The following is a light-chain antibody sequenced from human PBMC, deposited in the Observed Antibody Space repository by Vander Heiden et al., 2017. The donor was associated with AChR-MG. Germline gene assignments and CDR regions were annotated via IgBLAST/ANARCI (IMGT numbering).Light chain of an antibody. CDR3: GRWDRSLSVWV. Sequence: QSVLTQPPSVSAAPGQMVTISCSGSSSNFANDYVAWYQQLPGTAPRLLIYDNYNRPSGIPDRFSGSKSGTSATLDITGLQTGDEADYYCGRWDRSLSVWVFGGGTKLTVL. CDR2: DNY. J-gene: IGLJ3*02. CDR1: SSNFANDY. V-gene: IGLV1-51*01.